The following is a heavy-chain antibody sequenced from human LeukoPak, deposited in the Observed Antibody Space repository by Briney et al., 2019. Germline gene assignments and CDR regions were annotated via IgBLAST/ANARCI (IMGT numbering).Heavy chain of an antibody. CDR1: GFTVSSNY. D-gene: IGHD3-10*01. CDR3: ARDPGSFGSGTRDAFDF. Sequence: PGGSLRLSCAASGFTVSSNYMSWIRQPAGKGLEWIGRIYSSGSTNYNPSLQSRVTMSLDMSKNYFSLKLTSLTVADTAVYYCARDPGSFGSGTRDAFDFWGRGTMVTVSS. CDR2: IYSSGST. J-gene: IGHJ3*01. V-gene: IGHV4-4*07.